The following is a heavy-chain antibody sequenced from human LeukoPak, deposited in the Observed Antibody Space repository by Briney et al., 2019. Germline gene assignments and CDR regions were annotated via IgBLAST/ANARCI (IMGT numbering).Heavy chain of an antibody. J-gene: IGHJ4*02. D-gene: IGHD7-27*01. CDR1: GFTFSSYG. CDR3: AIDLITGGLRLFGS. Sequence: PGRSLRLSCAASGFTFSSYGMHWVRQAPGKGLEWVAVIWYDGSNKYYADSVKGRFTISRDNPNNTLFRQMDSLRAEDTAVYYCAIDLITGGLRLFGSWGQGTLVTVSS. V-gene: IGHV3-33*01. CDR2: IWYDGSNK.